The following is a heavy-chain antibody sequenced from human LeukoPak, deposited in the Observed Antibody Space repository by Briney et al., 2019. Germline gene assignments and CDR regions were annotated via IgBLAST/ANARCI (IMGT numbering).Heavy chain of an antibody. J-gene: IGHJ6*03. CDR2: ISSSGSTI. CDR1: GSTFSDYY. CDR3: ARGWGSYRYGMDV. V-gene: IGHV3-11*01. D-gene: IGHD3-16*02. Sequence: PGRSLRPSGAASGSTFSDYYMSWICQAPGKGLEWGSYISSSGSTIYYADSVKGRFTISRDNAKNSLYLQMNSLRAEDTAVYYCARGWGSYRYGMDVWGKGTTVTVSS.